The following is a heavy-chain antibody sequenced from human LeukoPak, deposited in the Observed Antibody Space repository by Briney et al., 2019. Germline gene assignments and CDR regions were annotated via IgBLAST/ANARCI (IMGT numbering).Heavy chain of an antibody. CDR1: GFTFSSYP. Sequence: TGGSLRLSCSASGFTFSSYPMHWVRQAPGEGLEYVSAINDRGDDTYYADSVKGRFTISRDYSKNSLYLQMSSLRAEDTAVYYCVRAFRFDSGAYYYVDWGQGTLVTVSS. D-gene: IGHD3-22*01. V-gene: IGHV3-64D*09. CDR3: VRAFRFDSGAYYYVD. CDR2: INDRGDDT. J-gene: IGHJ4*02.